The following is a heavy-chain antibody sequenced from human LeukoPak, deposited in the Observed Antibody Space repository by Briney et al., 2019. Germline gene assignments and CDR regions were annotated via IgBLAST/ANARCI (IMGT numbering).Heavy chain of an antibody. Sequence: PGGSLRLSCAGSGFTFHDYAMHWVRQAPGKGLEWVSGISWNSGSIGYADSVKGRFTISRDNAKESLYLQMNSLRVEDTAMYYCVKDPDYYYDSSGSYFHFWGQGTLVTVSS. CDR3: VKDPDYYYDSSGSYFHF. CDR2: ISWNSGSI. V-gene: IGHV3-9*01. D-gene: IGHD3-22*01. J-gene: IGHJ4*02. CDR1: GFTFHDYA.